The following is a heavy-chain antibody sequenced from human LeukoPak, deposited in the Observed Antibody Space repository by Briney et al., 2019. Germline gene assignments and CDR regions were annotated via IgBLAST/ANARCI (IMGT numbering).Heavy chain of an antibody. V-gene: IGHV3-48*04. J-gene: IGHJ6*04. CDR1: GFTFSSYS. D-gene: IGHD3-10*02. CDR2: ISSSGSTI. CDR3: AELGITMIGGV. Sequence: GGSLRLSCAASGFTFSSYSMNWVRQAPGKGLEWVSYISSSGSTIYYADSVKGRFTISRDNAKNSLYLQMNSLRAEDTAVYYCAELGITMIGGVWGKGTTATISS.